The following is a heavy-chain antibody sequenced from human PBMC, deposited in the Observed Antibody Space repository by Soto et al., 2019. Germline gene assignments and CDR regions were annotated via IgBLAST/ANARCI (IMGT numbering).Heavy chain of an antibody. V-gene: IGHV3-21*01. D-gene: IGHD5-12*01. CDR1: GFTFSSYS. CDR2: ISSSYI. J-gene: IGHJ6*02. CDR3: ARDEGGSGYDYYYYGMDV. Sequence: GGSLRLSCAASGFTFSSYSMNWVRQAPGKGLEWVSSISSSYIYYADSVKGRFTISRDNAKNSLYLQMNSLRAEDTAVYYCARDEGGSGYDYYYYGMDVWGQGTTVTVSS.